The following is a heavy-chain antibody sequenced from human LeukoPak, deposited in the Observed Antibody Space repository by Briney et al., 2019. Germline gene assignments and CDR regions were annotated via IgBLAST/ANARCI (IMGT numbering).Heavy chain of an antibody. CDR2: ISYDGSHK. Sequence: GGSLRLSCAASGFTFSSYAMHWVRQAPGKGLEWVAVISYDGSHKYYADSLKARFTISRDNSKNTLYLQMNSLTAEDTAVYYCARKDTCYDFWSGSTDYWGQGTLVTVSS. CDR1: GFTFSSYA. J-gene: IGHJ4*02. D-gene: IGHD3-3*01. CDR3: ARKDTCYDFWSGSTDY. V-gene: IGHV3-30-3*01.